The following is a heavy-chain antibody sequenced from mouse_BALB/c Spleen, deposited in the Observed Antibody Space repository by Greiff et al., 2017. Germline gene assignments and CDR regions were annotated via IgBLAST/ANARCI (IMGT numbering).Heavy chain of an antibody. CDR1: GYSFTSYY. CDR2: IDPFNGGT. D-gene: IGHD4-1*01. Sequence: EVQLQQSGPELMKPGASVKISCKASGYSFTSYYMHWVKQSHGKSLEWIGYIDPFNGGTSYNQKFKGKATLTVDKSSSTAYMHLSSLTSEDSAVYYCARSGLGPYYFDYWGQGTTLTVSS. V-gene: IGHV1-28*01. J-gene: IGHJ2*01. CDR3: ARSGLGPYYFDY.